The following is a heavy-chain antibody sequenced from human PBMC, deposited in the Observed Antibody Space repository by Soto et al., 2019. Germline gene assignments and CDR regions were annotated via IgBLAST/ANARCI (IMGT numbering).Heavy chain of an antibody. D-gene: IGHD3-10*01. CDR2: INHSGST. CDR1: GGSFSGYY. CDR3: ARGPFHYGSGSYRYYFDY. V-gene: IGHV4-34*01. J-gene: IGHJ4*02. Sequence: TSETLSLTCAVYGGSFSGYYWSWIRQPPGKGLEWIGEINHSGSTNYNPSLKSRVTISVDTSKNQFSLKLSSVTAADTAVYYCARGPFHYGSGSYRYYFDYWGQGTLVTVSS.